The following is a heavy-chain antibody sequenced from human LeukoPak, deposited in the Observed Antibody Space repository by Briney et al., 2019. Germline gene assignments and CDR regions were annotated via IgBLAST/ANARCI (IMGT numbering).Heavy chain of an antibody. CDR1: GFTFSSYW. Sequence: GGSLRLSCAASGFTFSSYWMHWVRQAPGKGLVWVSRINSDGSSTSYADSVKGRFTISRDNAKNTLYLQMNSLRAEDTAVYYCARAPRIAAARKGTDYWGQGTLVTVSS. CDR2: INSDGSST. V-gene: IGHV3-74*01. CDR3: ARAPRIAAARKGTDY. J-gene: IGHJ4*02. D-gene: IGHD6-13*01.